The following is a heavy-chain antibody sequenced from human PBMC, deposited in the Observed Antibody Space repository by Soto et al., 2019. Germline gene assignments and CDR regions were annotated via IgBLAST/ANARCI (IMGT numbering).Heavy chain of an antibody. CDR2: IYYSGST. Sequence: PSETLSLTCTVSGGSISSSSYYWGWIRQPPGKGLEWIGSIYYSGSTYYNPSLKSRVTISVDTSKNQFSLKLSSVTAADTAVYYCSLYYDSSADRGYYYYGMDVWGQGTTVTVS. D-gene: IGHD3-22*01. CDR1: GGSISSSSYY. V-gene: IGHV4-39*01. J-gene: IGHJ6*02. CDR3: SLYYDSSADRGYYYYGMDV.